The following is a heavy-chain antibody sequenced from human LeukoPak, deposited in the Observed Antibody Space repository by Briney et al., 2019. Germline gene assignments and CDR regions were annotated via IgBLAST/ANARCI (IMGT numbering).Heavy chain of an antibody. D-gene: IGHD1-26*01. CDR1: GVSVSSNTAA. Sequence: SQTLSLTCAISGVSVSSNTAAWNWIRQSPSRGLEWLGRTYYRSKWYNDYAVSVKSRITINPDTSKNQFSLQLNSVTPEDTAVDYCARVLDVGPTYFDYWGQGTLVTVSS. CDR3: ARVLDVGPTYFDY. V-gene: IGHV6-1*01. CDR2: TYYRSKWYN. J-gene: IGHJ4*02.